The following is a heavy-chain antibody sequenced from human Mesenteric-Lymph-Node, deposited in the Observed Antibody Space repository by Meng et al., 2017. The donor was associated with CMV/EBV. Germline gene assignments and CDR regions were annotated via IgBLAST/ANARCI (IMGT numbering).Heavy chain of an antibody. CDR3: ARANPHLLGIWGGMDV. CDR2: INPNSDAT. J-gene: IGHJ6*02. D-gene: IGHD7-27*01. CDR1: GYIFTDYY. Sequence: ASVKVSCKTSGYIFTDYYLHWVRQAPGQGLEWMGWINPNSDATKYAQKFQGRVTMTRDTSISTAYMDLISLRSDDTAIYYCARANPHLLGIWGGMDVWGQGTTVTVSS. V-gene: IGHV1-2*02.